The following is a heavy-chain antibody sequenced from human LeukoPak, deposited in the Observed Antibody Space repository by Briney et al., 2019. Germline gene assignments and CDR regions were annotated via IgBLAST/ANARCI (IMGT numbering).Heavy chain of an antibody. CDR3: ARDFGAYYDILTGYYQCSFDY. CDR1: GYTFTSYG. CDR2: ISAYNGNT. J-gene: IGHJ4*02. V-gene: IGHV1-18*04. Sequence: ASVKVSCKASGYTFTSYGISWVRQAPGQGLEWMGWISAYNGNTNYAQKLQGRVTMTTDTSTSTAYMELRSLRSDDTAVYYCARDFGAYYDILTGYYQCSFDYWGQGTLATVSS. D-gene: IGHD3-9*01.